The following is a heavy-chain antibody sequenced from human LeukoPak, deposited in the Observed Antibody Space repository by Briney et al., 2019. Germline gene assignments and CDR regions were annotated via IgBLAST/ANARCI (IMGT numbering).Heavy chain of an antibody. V-gene: IGHV1-69*13. CDR1: GGTFSGYA. D-gene: IGHD2-2*01. Sequence: ASVKVSCKASGGTFSGYAISWVRQAPGQGLEWMGGIIPIFGTANYAQKFQGRVTITADESTSTAYMELSSLRSEDTAVYYCARGYCYNSNCYGNFDFWGQGTLVTVSS. CDR2: IIPIFGTA. J-gene: IGHJ4*02. CDR3: ARGYCYNSNCYGNFDF.